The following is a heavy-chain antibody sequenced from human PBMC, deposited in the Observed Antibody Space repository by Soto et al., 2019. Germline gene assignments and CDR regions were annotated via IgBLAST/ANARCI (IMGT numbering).Heavy chain of an antibody. Sequence: ASVTVSCKVSGYTLTDLSMHWVRQAPGKGLEWMGGFDPEFGEIIYAQKFQGRLTMTEDTSTDTAYMELSSLRSEDTAVYYCARDCTGGGCFCIYWGQGTLVTVSS. CDR1: GYTLTDLS. CDR3: ARDCTGGGCFCIY. CDR2: FDPEFGEI. D-gene: IGHD2-15*01. V-gene: IGHV1-24*01. J-gene: IGHJ4*02.